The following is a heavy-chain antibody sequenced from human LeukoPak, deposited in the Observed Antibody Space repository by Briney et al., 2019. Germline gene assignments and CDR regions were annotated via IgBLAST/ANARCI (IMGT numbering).Heavy chain of an antibody. CDR1: GFTFSSYG. CDR2: IWYDGSNK. CDR3: AKEYYDSSGCLDY. J-gene: IGHJ4*02. D-gene: IGHD3-22*01. V-gene: IGHV3-33*06. Sequence: PGGSLRLSRAASGFTFSSYGMHWVRRAPGKGLEGVAVIWYDGSNKYYADSVKGRFTISRDNSKNTLYLQMNSLRAEDTAVYYCAKEYYDSSGCLDYWGQGTVVTVSS.